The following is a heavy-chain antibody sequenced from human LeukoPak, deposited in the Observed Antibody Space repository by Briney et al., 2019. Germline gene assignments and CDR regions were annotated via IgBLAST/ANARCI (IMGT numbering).Heavy chain of an antibody. J-gene: IGHJ4*02. CDR3: ARVAKLELRTALGY. V-gene: IGHV7-4-1*02. CDR1: GYTFTSYA. Sequence: ASVKVSCKASGYTFTSYAMNWVRQAPGQGLEWMGWINTNTGNPTYAQGFTGRFVFSLDTSVSTAYLQISSLKAEDTAVYYCARVAKLELRTALGYWGRGTLVTVSS. D-gene: IGHD1-7*01. CDR2: INTNTGNP.